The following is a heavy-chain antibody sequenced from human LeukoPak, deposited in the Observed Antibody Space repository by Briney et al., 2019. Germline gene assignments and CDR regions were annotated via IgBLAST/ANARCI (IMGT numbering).Heavy chain of an antibody. Sequence: SETLSLTCAVYGGSFSGYYWSWIRQPPGKGLEWIGEINHSGSTNYNPSLKSRVTISVDTSKNQFSLKLNSVTAADTAVYYCARDSDYGDYVFDYWGQGTLVTVSS. CDR1: GGSFSGYY. J-gene: IGHJ4*02. V-gene: IGHV4-34*01. CDR2: INHSGST. CDR3: ARDSDYGDYVFDY. D-gene: IGHD4-17*01.